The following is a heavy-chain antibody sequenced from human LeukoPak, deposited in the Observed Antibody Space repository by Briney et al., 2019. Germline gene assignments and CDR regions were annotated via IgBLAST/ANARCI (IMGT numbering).Heavy chain of an antibody. CDR1: GFTFNNDV. CDR3: AKESGSYCIDY. J-gene: IGHJ4*02. Sequence: GGSLRLSCAASGFTFNNDVMSWVRQAPGKGLEWVSAIGGRGGSTSYADSVKGRFTISRDNSKNTLYLQMNSLRAEDTAVYYCAKESGSYCIDYWGQGTLVTVSS. CDR2: IGGRGGST. V-gene: IGHV3-23*01. D-gene: IGHD1-26*01.